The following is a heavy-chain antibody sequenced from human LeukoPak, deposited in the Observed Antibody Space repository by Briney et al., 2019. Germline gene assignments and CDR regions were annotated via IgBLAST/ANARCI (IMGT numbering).Heavy chain of an antibody. V-gene: IGHV1-69*04. Sequence: SVKVSCKASGGTFSSYAISWVRQAPGQWLEWMGRIIPILGIANYAQKFQGRVTITADKSTSTAYMELSSLRSEDTAVYYCARGNYYDSSGYSHDAFDIWGQGTMVTVSS. CDR1: GGTFSSYA. D-gene: IGHD3-22*01. J-gene: IGHJ3*02. CDR2: IIPILGIA. CDR3: ARGNYYDSSGYSHDAFDI.